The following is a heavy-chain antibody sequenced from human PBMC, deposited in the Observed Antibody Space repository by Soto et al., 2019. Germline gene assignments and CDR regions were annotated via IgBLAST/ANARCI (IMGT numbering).Heavy chain of an antibody. CDR2: VYYNGDT. Sequence: SETLSLTSIFPGTSRGTTCCHWTGHPPGKALEWIGYVYYNGDTNYNPSLNSRVTISVDTSMNQLSLRLSSVTAADTAVYYCARGGTTMVKYYFDYWGQGALVTVSS. CDR1: GTSRGTTC. J-gene: IGHJ4*02. V-gene: IGHV4-59*01. D-gene: IGHD5-18*01. CDR3: ARGGTTMVKYYFDY.